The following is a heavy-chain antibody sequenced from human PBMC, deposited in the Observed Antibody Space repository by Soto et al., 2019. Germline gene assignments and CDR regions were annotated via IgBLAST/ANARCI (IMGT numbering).Heavy chain of an antibody. CDR2: IYYSGST. D-gene: IGHD2-15*01. V-gene: IGHV4-31*03. CDR1: GGSISSGGYY. J-gene: IGHJ4*02. Sequence: PSETLSLTCTVSGGSISSGGYYWSWIRQHPGKGLEWIGYIYYSGSTYYNPSLKSRVTISVDTSKNQFSLKLSSATAADTAVYYCAREGGSLAEYYFDYWGQGTLVTVSS. CDR3: AREGGSLAEYYFDY.